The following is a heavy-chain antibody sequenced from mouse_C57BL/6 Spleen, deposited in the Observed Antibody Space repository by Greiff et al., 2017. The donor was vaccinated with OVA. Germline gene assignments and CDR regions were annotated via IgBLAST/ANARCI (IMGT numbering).Heavy chain of an antibody. J-gene: IGHJ2*01. CDR1: GFTFSSYA. V-gene: IGHV5-4*01. CDR3: ARESKDYYFDY. CDR2: ISDGGSYT. D-gene: IGHD2-5*01. Sequence: EVMLVESGGGLVKPGGSLKLSCAASGFTFSSYAMSWVRQTPEKRLEWVATISDGGSYTYYPDNVKGRFTISRDNAKNNLYLQMSHLKSEDTAMYYCARESKDYYFDYWGQGTTLTVSS.